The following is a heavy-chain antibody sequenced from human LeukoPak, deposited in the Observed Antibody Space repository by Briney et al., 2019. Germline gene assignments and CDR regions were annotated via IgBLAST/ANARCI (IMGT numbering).Heavy chain of an antibody. CDR2: IIDTGHSS. CDR3: AKDRGHPYSNYFIDY. V-gene: IGHV3-23*01. J-gene: IGHJ4*02. D-gene: IGHD4-11*01. CDR1: GFSFSNFA. Sequence: GGSLRLSCAASGFSFSNFAMTWVRQAPGKGLEWVSTIIDTGHSSFYADSVKGQFTISRDSSKNTLYLQMNSLRADDTAVYYCAKDRGHPYSNYFIDYWRQGTLVTVSS.